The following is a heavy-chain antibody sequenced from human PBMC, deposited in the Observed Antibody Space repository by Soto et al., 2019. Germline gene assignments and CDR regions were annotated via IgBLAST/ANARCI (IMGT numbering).Heavy chain of an antibody. CDR2: IYTSGNT. CDR1: GASISDYY. V-gene: IGHV4-59*13. J-gene: IGHJ4*02. D-gene: IGHD1-26*01. Sequence: QVQLQESGPGLVKPSETLSLTCNVSGASISDYYWSWIRQPPGKGLEWIGYIYTSGNTNYNPSLKRRVTISVDTSKNQFSLKLRSVTAADTAVYYCVSHVGSGYSDYWGQGTLVTVSS. CDR3: VSHVGSGYSDY.